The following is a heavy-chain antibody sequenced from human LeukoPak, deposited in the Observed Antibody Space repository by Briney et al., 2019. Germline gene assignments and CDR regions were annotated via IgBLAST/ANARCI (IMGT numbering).Heavy chain of an antibody. D-gene: IGHD6-6*01. CDR1: GGSVNSGSYY. CDR3: AREVGIAARPFDY. Sequence: SETLSLTCTVSGGSVNSGSYYWSWIRQPPGKELEWIGYIYYSGSTNYNPSLKSRVTISVDTSKNQFSLRLSSVAAADTAVYYCAREVGIAARPFDYWGQGTLVTVSS. V-gene: IGHV4-61*01. J-gene: IGHJ4*02. CDR2: IYYSGST.